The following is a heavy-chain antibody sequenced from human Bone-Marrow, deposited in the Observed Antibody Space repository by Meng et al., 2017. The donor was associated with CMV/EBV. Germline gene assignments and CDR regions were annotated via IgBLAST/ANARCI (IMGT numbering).Heavy chain of an antibody. D-gene: IGHD2-2*01. Sequence: GISWERQGQGKGREWMGWISAYNGNTNYAQKRKGRVTMTTDTSTITAYMELRSLRSDDTDVYYCARDLEDSVGVPAAPATPHFDYWGQGTLVTVSS. J-gene: IGHJ4*02. CDR1: G. CDR3: ARDLEDSVGVPAAPATPHFDY. V-gene: IGHV1-18*01. CDR2: ISAYNGNT.